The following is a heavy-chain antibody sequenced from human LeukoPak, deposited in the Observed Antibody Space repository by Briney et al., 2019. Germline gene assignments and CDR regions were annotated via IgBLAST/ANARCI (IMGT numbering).Heavy chain of an antibody. J-gene: IGHJ4*02. CDR3: ARDAEWELRAADLAY. D-gene: IGHD1-26*01. CDR1: GYTFTSYG. CDR2: ISVYNGNT. V-gene: IGHV1-18*01. Sequence: ASVKVSCKASGYTFTSYGISWVRQAPGQGLEWMGWISVYNGNTNYAQKLQGRVTMTTDTSTSTAYMEPRSLRSDDTAVYYCARDAEWELRAADLAYWGQGTLVTVSS.